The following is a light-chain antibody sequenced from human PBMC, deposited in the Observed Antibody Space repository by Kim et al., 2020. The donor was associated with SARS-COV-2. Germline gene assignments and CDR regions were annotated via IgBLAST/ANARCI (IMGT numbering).Light chain of an antibody. CDR3: QQYDNLLS. J-gene: IGKJ4*01. CDR2: DAS. Sequence: DIQMTQSPSSLSASIGDRVTITCQASQDITNCLSWYQQKPGTAPKLLIYDASNLGTGVPSRFSGSGSGTDFSFTISSLQPEDIATYYCQQYDNLLSFGGGTKLEIK. V-gene: IGKV1-33*01. CDR1: QDITNC.